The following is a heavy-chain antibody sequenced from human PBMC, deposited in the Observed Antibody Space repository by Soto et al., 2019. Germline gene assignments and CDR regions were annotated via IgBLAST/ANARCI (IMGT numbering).Heavy chain of an antibody. D-gene: IGHD3-9*01. J-gene: IGHJ6*02. CDR2: MNPNSGNT. Sequence: ASVKVSCKASGYTFTSYDINWVRQATGQGPEWMGWMNPNSGNTGYAQKFQGRVTMTRNTSISTAYMELSSLRSEDTAVYYCARGWEVRYFDWLLDVYYGMDVWGQGTTVTVSS. V-gene: IGHV1-8*01. CDR1: GYTFTSYD. CDR3: ARGWEVRYFDWLLDVYYGMDV.